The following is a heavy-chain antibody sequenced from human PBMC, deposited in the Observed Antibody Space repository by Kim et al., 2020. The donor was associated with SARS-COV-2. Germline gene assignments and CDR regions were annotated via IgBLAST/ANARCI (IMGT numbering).Heavy chain of an antibody. V-gene: IGHV3-72*01. J-gene: IGHJ4*02. Sequence: GGSLRLSCAASGFTFSDYYLDWVRQAPGKGLEWVGRIRNGAASYSTEYAASVKGRFTISRDDSKNSLYLQMNSLKTEDTAIYYCTANAYVAGADWGQGTL. CDR2: IRNGAASYST. CDR1: GFTFSDYY. D-gene: IGHD6-19*01. CDR3: TANAYVAGAD.